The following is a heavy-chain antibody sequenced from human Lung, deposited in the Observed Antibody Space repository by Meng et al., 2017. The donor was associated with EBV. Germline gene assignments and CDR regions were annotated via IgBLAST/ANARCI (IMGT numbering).Heavy chain of an antibody. CDR2: INPNSGGT. J-gene: IGHJ2*01. CDR3: ARDSRHCTSASCYSWYFDL. Sequence: QVQLVQSGAEMKKPGXSVKVPCTASGYSFTDYFIHWVRQAPGQGLEWMGRINPNSGGTKYAHNFQGRVTMSRDTSISTAYMELSRLRSDDTAVYYCARDSRHCTSASCYSWYFDLWGRGTLVTVSS. CDR1: GYSFTDYF. D-gene: IGHD2-2*02. V-gene: IGHV1-2*06.